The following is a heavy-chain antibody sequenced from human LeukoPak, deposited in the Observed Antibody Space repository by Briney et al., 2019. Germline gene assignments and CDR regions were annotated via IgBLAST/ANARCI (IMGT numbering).Heavy chain of an antibody. CDR3: ARHQVAAGWDFDY. Sequence: GESLKISCQGSGYSFTSYWIGWVRQMPGKGLEWMGIIYPGDSDTRYSPSFQGQVTISADKSISTAYLQWSSLKASDTAMYYCARHQVAAGWDFDYWGQGTLVTVSS. V-gene: IGHV5-51*01. D-gene: IGHD6-13*01. CDR2: IYPGDSDT. J-gene: IGHJ4*02. CDR1: GYSFTSYW.